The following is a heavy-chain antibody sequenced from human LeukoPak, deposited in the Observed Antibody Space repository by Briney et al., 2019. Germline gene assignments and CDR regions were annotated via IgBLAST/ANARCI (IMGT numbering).Heavy chain of an antibody. D-gene: IGHD3-3*01. J-gene: IGHJ6*03. CDR1: GGSISSYY. Sequence: SETLSLTCTVSGGSISSYYWSWIRQPPGKGLEWIGYIYYSGSTNYNPSLKSRVTISIDTSKNHCSLKLSSVTAADTAVYYCARENYDFWSGLRTYYYYYYMDVWGKGTTVTVSS. CDR3: ARENYDFWSGLRTYYYYYYMDV. V-gene: IGHV4-59*01. CDR2: IYYSGST.